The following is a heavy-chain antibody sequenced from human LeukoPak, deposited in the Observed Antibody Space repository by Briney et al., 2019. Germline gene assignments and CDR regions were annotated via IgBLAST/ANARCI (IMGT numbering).Heavy chain of an antibody. J-gene: IGHJ4*02. CDR3: TSSGYSDSSPLLPF. V-gene: IGHV3-73*01. Sequence: GGSLKLSCAASGLTFSGADMHWVRQASGKGLEWVGRIRTKGNRYATAYAASVKGRFTISRDDSKNTAYLQMNSLKTEDTAVYYCTSSGYSDSSPLLPFWGQGTLVTVSS. CDR1: GLTFSGAD. D-gene: IGHD5-12*01. CDR2: IRTKGNRYAT.